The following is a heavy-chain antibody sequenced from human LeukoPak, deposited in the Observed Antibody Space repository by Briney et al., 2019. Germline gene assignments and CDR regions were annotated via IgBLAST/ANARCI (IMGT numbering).Heavy chain of an antibody. CDR3: ARRARYHSSFPLDF. V-gene: IGHV5-10-1*01. J-gene: IGHJ4*02. CDR1: GFIFNTYW. CDR2: VDPTDSDV. Sequence: GESLNISCKGSGFIFNTYWISWVRQMPGKGLEWMGIVDPTDSDVDYSPSFQGHVTISSDTSTSTVYLQWSSLKASDTAVYYCARRARYHSSFPLDFWGQGTQVIVSS. D-gene: IGHD6-13*01.